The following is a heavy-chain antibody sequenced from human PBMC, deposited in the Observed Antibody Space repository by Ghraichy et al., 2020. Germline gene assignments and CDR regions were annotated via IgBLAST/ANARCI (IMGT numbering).Heavy chain of an antibody. V-gene: IGHV3-15*01. CDR2: IKRKTDGGTT. D-gene: IGHD5-18*01. CDR3: TTRLQLWLDGYGMDV. J-gene: IGHJ6*02. CDR1: GFTFSNAW. Sequence: GGSLRLSCAASGFTFSNAWMSWVRQAPGKGLEWVGRIKRKTDGGTTDYAAPVKGRFTISRDDSKNTLYLQMNSLKIEDTAVYYCTTRLQLWLDGYGMDVWGQGTTVTVSS.